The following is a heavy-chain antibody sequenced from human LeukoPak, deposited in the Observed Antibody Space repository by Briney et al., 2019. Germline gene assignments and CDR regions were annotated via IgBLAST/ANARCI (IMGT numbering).Heavy chain of an antibody. CDR1: GFTFSSYA. V-gene: IGHV3-23*01. CDR2: ISGSGGST. CDR3: AKDLTVLMVYAPDAFDI. J-gene: IGHJ3*02. Sequence: PGGSLRLSCAASGFTFSSYAMSWVRQAPGKGLEWVSAISGSGGSTYYADSVKGRFTTSRDNSKNTLYLQMNSLRAEDTAVYYCAKDLTVLMVYAPDAFDIWGQGTMVTVSS. D-gene: IGHD2-8*01.